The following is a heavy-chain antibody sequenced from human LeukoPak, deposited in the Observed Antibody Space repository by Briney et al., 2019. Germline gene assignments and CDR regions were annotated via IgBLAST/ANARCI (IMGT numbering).Heavy chain of an antibody. V-gene: IGHV4-59*01. CDR3: ARFEASASNAFDI. Sequence: PSETLSLTCTVSGGSIRSYHWSWIRQPPGKGLECIGHIYYSGSTNYNPSLKGRVTISVDTSKNQFSLKLSSVTAADTAVYYCARFEASASNAFDIWGRGTMVTVSS. CDR1: GGSIRSYH. J-gene: IGHJ3*02. CDR2: IYYSGST.